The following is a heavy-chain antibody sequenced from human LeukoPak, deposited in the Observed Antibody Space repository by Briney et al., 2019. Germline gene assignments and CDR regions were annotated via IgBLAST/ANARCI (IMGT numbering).Heavy chain of an antibody. CDR3: ARERNKSGSYYFDS. Sequence: PGGSRRLSCAASAFTLSDYSMNWVRQAPGKGLEWVSYISGRSSTIYYADSVKGRFTISRDNAKNSMYLQMNSLRAEDTAVYYCARERNKSGSYYFDSCGHGTLVTVSS. J-gene: IGHJ4*01. CDR2: ISGRSSTI. D-gene: IGHD1-26*01. CDR1: AFTLSDYS. V-gene: IGHV3-48*01.